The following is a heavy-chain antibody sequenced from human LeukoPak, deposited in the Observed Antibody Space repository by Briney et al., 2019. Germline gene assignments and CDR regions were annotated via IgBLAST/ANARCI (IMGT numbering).Heavy chain of an antibody. V-gene: IGHV3-20*04. CDR2: INWNGGST. D-gene: IGHD4-17*01. J-gene: IGHJ4*02. CDR1: GFSFDDYG. CDR3: ARDLGGYGDYGTNFDY. Sequence: GGSLRLSCAASGFSFDDYGMSWVRQAPGKGLEWVSGINWNGGSTGYADSVKGRFTISRDNAKNSLSLQMNSLRAEDTAVYYCARDLGGYGDYGTNFDYWGQGTLVTVSS.